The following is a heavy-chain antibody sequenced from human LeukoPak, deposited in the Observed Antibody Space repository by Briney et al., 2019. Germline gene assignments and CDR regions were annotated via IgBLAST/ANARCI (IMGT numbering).Heavy chain of an antibody. J-gene: IGHJ4*02. D-gene: IGHD6-19*01. CDR3: ARVRSSGCIDY. CDR2: IYYSGST. V-gene: IGHV4-61*08. CDR1: GGSISSGAYY. Sequence: PSETLSLTCTVSGGSISSGAYYWSWIRQHPGKGLEWIGYIYYSGSTNYNPSLKSRVTISVDTSKNQFSLKLSSVTAADTAVYYCARVRSSGCIDYWGQGTLVTVSS.